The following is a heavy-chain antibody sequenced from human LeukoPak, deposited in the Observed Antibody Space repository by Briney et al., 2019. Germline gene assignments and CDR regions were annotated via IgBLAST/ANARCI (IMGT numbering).Heavy chain of an antibody. CDR2: INPNSGFT. V-gene: IGHV1-2*02. D-gene: IGHD2-2*01. Sequence: ASVKVSCKASGYPFTGYYLHWVRQAPGQGLEWMGWINPNSGFTNYAQKFQGRVTMTRDTSISTAYMELSRLRSDDTAVYYCARLADCSSSSCRSFDYWGQGTQVTVSS. J-gene: IGHJ4*02. CDR3: ARLADCSSSSCRSFDY. CDR1: GYPFTGYY.